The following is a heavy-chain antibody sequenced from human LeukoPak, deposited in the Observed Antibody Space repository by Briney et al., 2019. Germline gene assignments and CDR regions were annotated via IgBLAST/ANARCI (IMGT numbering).Heavy chain of an antibody. Sequence: PSQTLSLTCTVSGGSISSGSYYWSWIRQPAGKGLEWIGRIYTSGSTNYNPSLKSRVTISVDTSKNQFSLKLSSVTAADTAVYYCASTPAYSSGWYYYWGQGTLVTVSS. J-gene: IGHJ4*02. V-gene: IGHV4-61*02. CDR1: GGSISSGSYY. CDR2: IYTSGST. CDR3: ASTPAYSSGWYYY. D-gene: IGHD6-19*01.